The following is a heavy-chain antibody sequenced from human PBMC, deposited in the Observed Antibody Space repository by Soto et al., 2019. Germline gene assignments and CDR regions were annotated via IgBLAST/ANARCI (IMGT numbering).Heavy chain of an antibody. V-gene: IGHV3-23*01. CDR3: AKGFIVVATVIRPDDSFDV. CDR2: ISGGGGST. Sequence: EVQLLESGGGLVQPGGSLRLSCAASGFTFGNYGMNWVRQAPGKGLEWVSGISGGGGSTYYADSVKGRFTISRDPSKNTVFLEMNSLRAEDTAVYYCAKGFIVVATVIRPDDSFDVWGQGTLVTVSS. D-gene: IGHD2-21*02. CDR1: GFTFGNYG. J-gene: IGHJ3*01.